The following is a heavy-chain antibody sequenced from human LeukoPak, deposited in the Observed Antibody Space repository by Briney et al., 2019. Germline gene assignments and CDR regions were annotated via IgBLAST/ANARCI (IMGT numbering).Heavy chain of an antibody. Sequence: QPGGSLRLSCAASGFTVSSNYMSWVRQAPGKGLEWVSVIYSGGSTYYADSVKGRFTISRDNSKNTLYLQMNSLGAEDTAVYYCARGNSYYYYYMDVWGKGTTVTVSS. CDR2: IYSGGST. D-gene: IGHD4-11*01. CDR3: ARGNSYYYYYMDV. CDR1: GFTVSSNY. J-gene: IGHJ6*03. V-gene: IGHV3-53*01.